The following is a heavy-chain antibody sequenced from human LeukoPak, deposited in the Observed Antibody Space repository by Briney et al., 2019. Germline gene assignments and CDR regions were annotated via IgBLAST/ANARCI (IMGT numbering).Heavy chain of an antibody. CDR3: VKVTAACFVDH. D-gene: IGHD2-21*02. CDR1: GFTFDVYA. Sequence: GGSLRLSCAASGFTFDVYAMHCVRQAPGKGLEWVSGSGWNSGRIVYGDSVNGLFTISRDNVKNSMYLQMNSLGAEDTALYYCVKVTAACFVDHWGQGTLVTVSS. V-gene: IGHV3-9*01. J-gene: IGHJ4*02. CDR2: SGWNSGRI.